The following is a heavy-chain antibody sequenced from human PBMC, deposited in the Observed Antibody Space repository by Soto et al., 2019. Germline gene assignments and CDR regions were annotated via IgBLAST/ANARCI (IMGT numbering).Heavy chain of an antibody. J-gene: IGHJ5*01. CDR3: TNGPLITGDS. V-gene: IGHV3-23*01. CDR2: ITSSGST. D-gene: IGHD3-22*01. CDR1: GFTFSSYA. Sequence: EVQLLESGGGLVQPGGSLRLSCAASGFTFSSYAMSWVRQAPGKGLEWVSSITSSGSTYFADSVKGRFTISRDNSKNTRYLQLNSLRAEDTAVYYCTNGPLITGDSWGQGTLVTVSS.